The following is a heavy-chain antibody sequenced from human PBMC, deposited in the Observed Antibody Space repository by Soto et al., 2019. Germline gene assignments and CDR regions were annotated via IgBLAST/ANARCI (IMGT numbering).Heavy chain of an antibody. V-gene: IGHV4-34*01. CDR3: GRGGYGSWLNWFDP. D-gene: IGHD3-10*01. Sequence: SETLSLTCAVYGGSFSGYFWSWIRQPPIKGLDWIGEINHSGSTNYNPSLKSRVTISVDTSKDQFSLKLSSGTAADTAVFYCGRGGYGSWLNWFDPWGQGTLVTVSS. CDR1: GGSFSGYF. J-gene: IGHJ5*02. CDR2: INHSGST.